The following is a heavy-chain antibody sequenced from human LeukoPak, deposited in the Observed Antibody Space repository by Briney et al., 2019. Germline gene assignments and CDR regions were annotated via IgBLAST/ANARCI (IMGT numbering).Heavy chain of an antibody. Sequence: GGSLRLSCAASGFTFSSYSMNWVRQAPGKGLEWVSYISSSSSTIYYADSVKGRFTISRDNAKNSLCLQMNSLRDEDTAVYYCARGYGSIDYWGQGTLVTVSS. CDR1: GFTFSSYS. V-gene: IGHV3-48*02. CDR2: ISSSSSTI. J-gene: IGHJ4*02. CDR3: ARGYGSIDY. D-gene: IGHD3-10*01.